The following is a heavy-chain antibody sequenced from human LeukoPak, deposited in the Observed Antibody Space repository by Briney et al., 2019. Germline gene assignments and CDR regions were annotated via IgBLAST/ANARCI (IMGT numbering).Heavy chain of an antibody. CDR1: GDSVSSHDAA. CDR3: ARDQCSSTSCYRPHDAFDI. J-gene: IGHJ3*02. CDR2: TYYRSRWLN. V-gene: IGHV6-1*01. Sequence: SQTLSLTCSISGDSVSSHDAAWNWIRQSPSRGLEWLGRTYYRSRWLNDYAPSVKSRIVINPDTSKNQFSLQLSSVTPEDTAVYYCARDQCSSTSCYRPHDAFDIWGQGTMVTVSS. D-gene: IGHD2-2*02.